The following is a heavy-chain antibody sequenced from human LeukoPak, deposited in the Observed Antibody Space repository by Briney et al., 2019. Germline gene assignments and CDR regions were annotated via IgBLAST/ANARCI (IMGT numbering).Heavy chain of an antibody. D-gene: IGHD3-10*01. J-gene: IGHJ6*02. CDR1: GFTFGTYA. V-gene: IGHV3-30*04. Sequence: GGSLRLSCAASGFTFGTYAVHWVRQAPGKGLEWVAVISYDGSSRYYADSVKDRFTVSRDNSKNTVYLQMSSLRAEDTAVYYCARSRDYYGSGTYGMDVWGQGTTVTVSS. CDR2: ISYDGSSR. CDR3: ARSRDYYGSGTYGMDV.